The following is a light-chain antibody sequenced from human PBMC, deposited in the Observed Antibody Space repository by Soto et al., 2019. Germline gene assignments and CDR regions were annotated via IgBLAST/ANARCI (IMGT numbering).Light chain of an antibody. Sequence: QPVLTQSPSASASLGASVKLTGTLSGGHSTYAIAWHQQQPEKGPRYLMNLYSDGSHKKGDGVPDRFSGSSSGAERYLTISSLQSEDEADYYCQTWGTGLQVFGGGTKLTVL. CDR2: LYSDGSH. CDR1: GGHSTYA. J-gene: IGLJ2*01. V-gene: IGLV4-69*01. CDR3: QTWGTGLQV.